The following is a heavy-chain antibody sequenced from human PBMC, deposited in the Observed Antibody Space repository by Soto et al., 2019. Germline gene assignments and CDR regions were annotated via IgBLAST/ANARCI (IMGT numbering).Heavy chain of an antibody. D-gene: IGHD2-15*01. CDR1: GFTFSSYA. J-gene: IGHJ6*03. CDR2: ISGSGGST. Sequence: GGSLRLSCAASGFTFSSYAMSWVRQAPGKGLEWVSAISGSGGSTYYADSVKGRFTISRDNSKNTLYLQMNSLRAEDTAVYYCARVESGGRRAYYYYYMDVWGKGTTVTVSS. V-gene: IGHV3-23*01. CDR3: ARVESGGRRAYYYYYMDV.